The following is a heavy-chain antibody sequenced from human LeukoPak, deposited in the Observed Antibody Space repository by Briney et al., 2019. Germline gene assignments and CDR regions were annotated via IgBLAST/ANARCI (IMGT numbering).Heavy chain of an antibody. CDR3: ARDPGGVPYRRCSGGSCYTDY. J-gene: IGHJ4*02. V-gene: IGHV4-39*07. Sequence: SETLSLTCTVSGGSISSSSYYWGWIRQPPGKGLEWIGSIYYSGCTYYNPSLKSRVTISVDTSKNQFSLKLSSVTAADTAVYYCARDPGGVPYRRCSGGSCYTDYWGQGTLVTVSS. CDR1: GGSISSSSYY. D-gene: IGHD2-15*01. CDR2: IYYSGCT.